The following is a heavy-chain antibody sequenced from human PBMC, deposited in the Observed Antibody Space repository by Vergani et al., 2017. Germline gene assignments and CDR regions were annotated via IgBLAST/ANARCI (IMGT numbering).Heavy chain of an antibody. CDR2: ISGSGGST. CDR1: GFTFSSYA. CDR3: AKASSYYYYYYMDV. Sequence: EVQLLESGGGLVQPGGSLRLSCAASGFTFSSYAMSWVRQAPGKGLEWVSAISGSGGSTYYADSVKGRFTIARDNSKNTLYLQMNSLRAEDTAVYYCAKASSYYYYYYMDVWGKGTTVTFSS. J-gene: IGHJ6*03. V-gene: IGHV3-23*01.